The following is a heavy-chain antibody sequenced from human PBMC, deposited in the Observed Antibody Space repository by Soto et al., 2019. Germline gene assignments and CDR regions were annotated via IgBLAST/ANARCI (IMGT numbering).Heavy chain of an antibody. D-gene: IGHD1-1*01. V-gene: IGHV1-3*01. J-gene: IGHJ6*02. Sequence: GASVKVSFKASGYTFTSYAIHWVRQAPGQGLEWMGWINGGNGNTKYSQKFRDRVTITRDASASTGYMELSSLRSEDTAVYYCARGKGMEENYYYYGMDVWGQGTTVTVSS. CDR1: GYTFTSYA. CDR3: ARGKGMEENYYYYGMDV. CDR2: INGGNGNT.